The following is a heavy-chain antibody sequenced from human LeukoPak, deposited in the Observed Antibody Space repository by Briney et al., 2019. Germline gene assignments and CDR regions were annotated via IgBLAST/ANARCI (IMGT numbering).Heavy chain of an antibody. V-gene: IGHV3-53*01. CDR1: GFTVSNNY. J-gene: IGHJ6*03. D-gene: IGHD5/OR15-5a*01. CDR2: IYSDGRT. Sequence: GGSLSLSCAASGFTVSNNYMSWVRQAPGKGLEFVSVIYSDGRTYYADSVKGRFTISRDNAKNSLYLQMNSLRAEDAAVYYCARAVYAYYYYYMDVWGKGTTVTVSS. CDR3: ARAVYAYYYYYMDV.